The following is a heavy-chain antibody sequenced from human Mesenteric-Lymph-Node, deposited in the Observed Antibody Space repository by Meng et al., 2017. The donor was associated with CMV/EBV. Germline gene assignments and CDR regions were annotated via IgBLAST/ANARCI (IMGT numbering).Heavy chain of an antibody. CDR1: GFTFSSYA. Sequence: GESLKISCAASGFTFSSYAMHWVRQAPGKGLEWVAVISYDGSNKHYTDSVKGRFTISRDNSKNTLYLQMNSLRAEDTAVYYCARDPNFYYYDSSGYRTYYYYYGMDVWGQGTTVTVSS. CDR2: ISYDGSNK. D-gene: IGHD3-22*01. V-gene: IGHV3-30-3*01. J-gene: IGHJ6*02. CDR3: ARDPNFYYYDSSGYRTYYYYYGMDV.